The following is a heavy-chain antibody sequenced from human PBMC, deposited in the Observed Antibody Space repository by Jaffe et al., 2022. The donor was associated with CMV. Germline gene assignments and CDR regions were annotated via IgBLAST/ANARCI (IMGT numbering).Heavy chain of an antibody. Sequence: EVQLVESGGDLVQPGGSLRLSCVASGFPFSSYSMNWVRQAPGKGLEWISYISGSSSAIYYADSVKGRFSISRDTAKNSLYLQMNSLRDEDTAVYYCVRDQSPSYDFWSGYYRPGYYGMDVWGQGTTVTVSS. CDR2: ISGSSSAI. D-gene: IGHD3-3*01. CDR3: VRDQSPSYDFWSGYYRPGYYGMDV. CDR1: GFPFSSYS. V-gene: IGHV3-48*02. J-gene: IGHJ6*02.